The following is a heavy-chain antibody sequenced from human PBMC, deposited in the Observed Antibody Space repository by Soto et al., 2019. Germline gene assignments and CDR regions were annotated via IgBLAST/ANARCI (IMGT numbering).Heavy chain of an antibody. V-gene: IGHV1-46*01. CDR3: AAGHYDIWSGYYSRPAYNIP. J-gene: IGHJ5*02. CDR2: INPSGDNV. D-gene: IGHD3-3*01. CDR1: GYSITNSY. Sequence: ASVKVSCKASGYSITNSYMHWVRQAPGQGLEWMGIINPSGDNVWYAQKFHGRVTMTRDMSTSTAYMELSSLRSEDTAVYYCAAGHYDIWSGYYSRPAYNIPWGQGTLVTVSS.